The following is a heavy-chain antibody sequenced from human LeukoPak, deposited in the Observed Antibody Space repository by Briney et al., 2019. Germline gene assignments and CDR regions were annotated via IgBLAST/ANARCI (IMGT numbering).Heavy chain of an antibody. CDR3: ARTYYDILTGYYFDAFDI. CDR2: IYSSGSI. D-gene: IGHD3-9*01. CDR1: GVSISSGTYY. J-gene: IGHJ3*02. V-gene: IGHV4-61*10. Sequence: SETLSLTCTVTGVSISSGTYYWSWIRQPAGKGLEWIGHIYSSGSINYNPSLKSRVTISGDTSKNQFSLKLSSVTAADTAVYYCARTYYDILTGYYFDAFDIWGQGTMVTVSS.